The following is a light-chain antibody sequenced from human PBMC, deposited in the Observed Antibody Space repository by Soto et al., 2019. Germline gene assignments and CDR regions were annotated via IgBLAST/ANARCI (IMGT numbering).Light chain of an antibody. V-gene: IGLV2-8*01. J-gene: IGLJ1*01. CDR1: SSDVGGYNY. CDR3: SSYAGSSNV. Sequence: QSVLTQPPSASGPPGQSVAISCTGTSSDVGGYNYVSWYQQHPGKAPKLMIYEVNKRPSGVPDRFSGSKSGNTASLTVSCLQAEDESDYYCSSYAGSSNVFGTGTKVTVL. CDR2: EVN.